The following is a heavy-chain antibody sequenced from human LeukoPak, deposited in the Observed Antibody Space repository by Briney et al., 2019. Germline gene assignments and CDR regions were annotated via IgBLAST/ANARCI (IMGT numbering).Heavy chain of an antibody. V-gene: IGHV4-30-2*03. CDR3: ARHPYWRELLASHFDY. CDR1: GGSISSGGYS. Sequence: SETLSLTCAVSGGSISSGGYSWSWIRQPPGKGLEWIGYIYHSGSTYYNPSLKSRVTISVDTSKNQFSLKLSSVTAADTAVYYCARHPYWRELLASHFDYWGQGTLVTVSS. J-gene: IGHJ4*02. D-gene: IGHD1-26*01. CDR2: IYHSGST.